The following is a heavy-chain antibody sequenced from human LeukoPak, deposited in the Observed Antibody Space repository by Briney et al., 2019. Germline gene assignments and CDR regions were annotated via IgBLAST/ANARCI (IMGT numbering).Heavy chain of an antibody. D-gene: IGHD3-3*01. J-gene: IGHJ4*02. CDR2: ISSSSSYI. Sequence: GGSLRLSCAASGFTFSSYSMNWVRQAPGKGLEWVSSISSSSSYIYYADSVKGRFTIISDNAKNSMYLQMNSLRGEDTAVYYCGRAAELRFLEWLPESVDYWGQGTLVTVSS. CDR3: GRAAELRFLEWLPESVDY. V-gene: IGHV3-21*01. CDR1: GFTFSSYS.